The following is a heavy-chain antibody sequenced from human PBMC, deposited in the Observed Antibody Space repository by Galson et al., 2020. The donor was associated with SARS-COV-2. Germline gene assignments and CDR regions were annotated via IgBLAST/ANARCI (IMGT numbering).Heavy chain of an antibody. CDR2: ISTHNGNT. CDR3: VRDLVNFGYDF. Sequence: ASVKVSCKASGYSYTTYSISWVRQAPGQGLEWVGWISTHNGNTNYAQKFQGRITMTTDTSTTTAYMELRSLRSDDTATYYGVRDLVNFGYDFWGQGTLITVSS. V-gene: IGHV1-18*01. J-gene: IGHJ4*02. D-gene: IGHD3-3*01. CDR1: GYSYTTYS.